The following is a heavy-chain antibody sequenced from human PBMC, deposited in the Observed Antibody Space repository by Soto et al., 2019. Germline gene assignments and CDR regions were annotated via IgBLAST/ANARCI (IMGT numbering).Heavy chain of an antibody. CDR2: TSSTGDTS. CDR1: GFTFSSFT. D-gene: IGHD4-4*01. CDR3: EKETVGRNYPYYFDY. J-gene: IGHJ4*02. Sequence: GGSLRLSCAASGFTFSSFTMSWVRQAPGKGLEWVSHTSSTGDTSSYADSGKGRFTISRDNANNTLYREMRSLRAEDTAVYYCEKETVGRNYPYYFDYWGQGSVVIVA. V-gene: IGHV3-23*01.